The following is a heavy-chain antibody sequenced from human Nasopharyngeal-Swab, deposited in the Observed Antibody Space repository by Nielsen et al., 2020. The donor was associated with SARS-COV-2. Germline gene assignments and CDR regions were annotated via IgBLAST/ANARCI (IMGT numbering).Heavy chain of an antibody. CDR2: INHSGST. J-gene: IGHJ6*02. V-gene: IGHV4-34*01. CDR1: GGSFSGYY. D-gene: IGHD3-10*01. Sequence: SQTLSLTCAVYGGSFSGYYWSWIRQPPGKGLEWIGEINHSGSTNYNPSLKSRVTISVDTSKNQFSLKLSSVTAADTAVYYCARDSITMVRGVITNYYYYGMDVWGQGTTVTVSS. CDR3: ARDSITMVRGVITNYYYYGMDV.